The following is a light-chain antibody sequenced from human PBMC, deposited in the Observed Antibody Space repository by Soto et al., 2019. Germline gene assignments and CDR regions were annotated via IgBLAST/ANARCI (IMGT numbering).Light chain of an antibody. CDR2: GAS. V-gene: IGKV3-20*01. CDR3: QQYGSSPLT. CDR1: QSVSSSY. Sequence: EIVFPQSPGTLSFSPGERATLSFRPSQSVSSSYLAWYQQKPGQAPRLLIYGASSRATGIPDRFSGSGSGADFTLTISRLEPEDFAVYYCQQYGSSPLTFGGGTKVDIK. J-gene: IGKJ4*01.